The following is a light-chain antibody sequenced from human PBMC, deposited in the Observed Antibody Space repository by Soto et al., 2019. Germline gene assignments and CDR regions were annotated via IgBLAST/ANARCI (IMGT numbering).Light chain of an antibody. CDR2: DVT. CDR3: CSYAGSYASDYV. Sequence: QSVLTQPPSVSGSPGQSVTISCTGTSSDVGAYDYVSWYQQHPGKAPKLMIYDVTKRPSGVPDRFSGSKSGNTASLTISGLQAEDEADYYCCSYAGSYASDYVFGAGTKVTV. CDR1: SSDVGAYDY. J-gene: IGLJ1*01. V-gene: IGLV2-11*01.